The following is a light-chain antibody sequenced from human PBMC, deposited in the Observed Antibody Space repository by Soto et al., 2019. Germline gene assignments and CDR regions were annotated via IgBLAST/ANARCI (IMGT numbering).Light chain of an antibody. J-gene: IGLJ1*01. CDR3: SSKSSRGTLYV. CDR1: SSDVGGYYY. CDR2: EVS. V-gene: IGLV2-14*01. Sequence: QSVLTQPPSASGSPGQSVTISCTGTSSDVGGYYYVSWYQQYPGKAPKLMIYEVSYRPSGVSNRFSGSKSGNTASLTVSGLQAEDEADYYCSSKSSRGTLYVFGTGTKVTAL.